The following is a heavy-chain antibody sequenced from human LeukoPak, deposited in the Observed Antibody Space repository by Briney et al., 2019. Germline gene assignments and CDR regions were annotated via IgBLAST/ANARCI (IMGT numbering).Heavy chain of an antibody. D-gene: IGHD2-2*01. CDR1: GYTFTSYY. J-gene: IGHJ4*02. CDR2: INPSGGST. V-gene: IGHV1-46*01. Sequence: ASVKVSCKASGYTFTSYYMHWVRQAPGQGLEWMGIINPSGGSTSYAQKFQGRVTMTRDTSTSTVYMELSSLRSEDTAVYYCARIYCSSTSCHEGYFDYWGQGTLDTVSS. CDR3: ARIYCSSTSCHEGYFDY.